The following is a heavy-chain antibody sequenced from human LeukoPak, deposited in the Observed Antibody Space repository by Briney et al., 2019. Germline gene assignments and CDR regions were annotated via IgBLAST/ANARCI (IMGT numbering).Heavy chain of an antibody. D-gene: IGHD6-19*01. CDR3: AREVGTVAVTRSYYMDV. CDR1: GFTFTSYW. J-gene: IGHJ6*03. CDR2: IKQDGSEK. Sequence: GGSLRLSCAASGFTFTSYWMSWVRQAPGKGLEWVANIKQDGSEKYYVDSVKGRFTISRDNAKNSLYLQMNSLRAEDTAVYYCAREVGTVAVTRSYYMDVGGKGTTVTVSS. V-gene: IGHV3-7*01.